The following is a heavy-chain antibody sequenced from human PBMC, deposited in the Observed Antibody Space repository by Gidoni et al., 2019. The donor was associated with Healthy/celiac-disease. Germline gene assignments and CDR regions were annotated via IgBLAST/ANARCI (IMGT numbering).Heavy chain of an antibody. J-gene: IGHJ4*02. CDR3: ARVSGGYCSGGSCYWEVMGYFDY. V-gene: IGHV3-21*01. CDR1: GFTFSSYS. Sequence: EVQLVESGGGLVKPGGSLRLSCAASGFTFSSYSMNWVRQAPGKGLEWVSSISSSSSYIYYADSVKGRFTISRDNAKNSLYLQMNSLRAEDTAVYYCARVSGGYCSGGSCYWEVMGYFDYWGQGTLVTVSS. CDR2: ISSSSSYI. D-gene: IGHD2-15*01.